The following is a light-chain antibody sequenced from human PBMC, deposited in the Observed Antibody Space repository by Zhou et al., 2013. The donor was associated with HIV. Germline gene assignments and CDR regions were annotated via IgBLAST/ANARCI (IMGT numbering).Light chain of an antibody. Sequence: EIVMTQSPATLSVSPGQRVTLSCRTSQSVSSNLAWYQQKPGQVPRLLIYGASTRATGIPARFSGSGSGTDFTLTISSLQPDDFATYYCQQYNSQGTFGQGTKVEIK. V-gene: IGKV3D-15*01. CDR1: QSVSSN. CDR2: GAS. CDR3: QQYNSQGT. J-gene: IGKJ1*01.